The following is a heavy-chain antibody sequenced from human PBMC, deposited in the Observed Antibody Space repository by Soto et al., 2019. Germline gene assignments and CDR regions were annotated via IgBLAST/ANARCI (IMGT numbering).Heavy chain of an antibody. CDR2: IYYSGST. CDR1: GGSISSGGYY. V-gene: IGHV4-31*03. Sequence: QVQLQESGPGLVKPSQTLSLTCTVSGGSISSGGYYWSWIRQHPGKGLEWIGYIYYSGSTYYNPSLKSRVTIAVDTCKNQSSLKLSAVTAADTAVYYCARAGTRRVPLDYWGQGTLVTVSS. J-gene: IGHJ4*02. CDR3: ARAGTRRVPLDY. D-gene: IGHD3-10*01.